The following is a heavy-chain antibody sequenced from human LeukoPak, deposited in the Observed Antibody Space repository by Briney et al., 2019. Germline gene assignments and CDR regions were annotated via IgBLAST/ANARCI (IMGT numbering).Heavy chain of an antibody. CDR3: ARKSRSGRPMV. D-gene: IGHD3-10*01. V-gene: IGHV4-59*12. J-gene: IGHJ4*02. CDR1: GGSISSYC. CDR2: IYYSGST. Sequence: PSETLSLTCTVSGGSISSYCWSWIRQPPGKGLEWIGYIYYSGSTYYNPSLKSRVTISVDTSKNQFSLKLSSVTAADTAVYYCARKSRSGRPMVWGQGTLVTVSS.